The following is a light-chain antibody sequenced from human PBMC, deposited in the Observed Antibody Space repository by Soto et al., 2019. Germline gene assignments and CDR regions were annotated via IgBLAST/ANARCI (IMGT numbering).Light chain of an antibody. CDR3: QQYGSSPIT. CDR2: GAS. CDR1: QSVSSN. J-gene: IGKJ5*01. Sequence: EVVLTQSPGTLDLSPGERATLSCRASQSVSSNLAWYHQKPGQAPRLLIFGASDRATGIPDRFSGSGSGTEFTLTISRLQPEDFEVYYCQQYGSSPITFGQGTRLEIK. V-gene: IGKV3-20*01.